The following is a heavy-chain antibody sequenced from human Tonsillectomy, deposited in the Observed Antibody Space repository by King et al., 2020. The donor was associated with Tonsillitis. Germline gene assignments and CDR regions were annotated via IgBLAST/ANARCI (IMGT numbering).Heavy chain of an antibody. Sequence: VQLVESGGGLVQPGGSLRLSCAASGFTVSSNYMSCVRQAPGKGLEWVSVIYRGGSTYYADSVKGRFTISRHNSKNTLYLQMNSLRAEDTAVYYCASSSINCGGDCYSFHYWGPGTLVTVSS. J-gene: IGHJ4*02. CDR3: ASSSINCGGDCYSFHY. CDR2: IYRGGST. D-gene: IGHD2-21*02. CDR1: GFTVSSNY. V-gene: IGHV3-53*04.